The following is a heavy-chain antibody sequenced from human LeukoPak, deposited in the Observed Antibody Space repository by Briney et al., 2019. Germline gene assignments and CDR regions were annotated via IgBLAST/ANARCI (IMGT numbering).Heavy chain of an antibody. CDR1: GFAFSSHW. CDR2: INQDASEM. J-gene: IGHJ6*02. V-gene: IGHV3-7*01. Sequence: PGGSLRLSCAASGFAFSSHWMSWVRQAPGKGLEWVAYINQDASEMSHVDSVKGRFTISRDNPKNSLYLQMNSLRDEDTAVYYCARGHYGMDVWGQGTTVTVSS. CDR3: ARGHYGMDV.